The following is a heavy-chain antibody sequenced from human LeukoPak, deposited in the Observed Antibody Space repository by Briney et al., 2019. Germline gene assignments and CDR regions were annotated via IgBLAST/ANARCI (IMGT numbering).Heavy chain of an antibody. CDR3: ARGVEVITKFYYYHMDV. CDR1: GYTFTSYY. Sequence: ASVKVSCKASGYTFTSYYMHWVRQAPGQGLEWMGIINPSGGSTSYAQKFQGRVTMTRDMSTSTVYMELSSLRSEDTAVYYCARGVEVITKFYYYHMDVWGKGTTVTVSS. J-gene: IGHJ6*03. V-gene: IGHV1-46*01. CDR2: INPSGGST. D-gene: IGHD3-22*01.